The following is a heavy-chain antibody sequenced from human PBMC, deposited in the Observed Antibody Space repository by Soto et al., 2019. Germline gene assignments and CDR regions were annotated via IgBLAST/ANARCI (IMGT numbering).Heavy chain of an antibody. CDR1: GFTFSSYA. Sequence: GSLRLSCAASGFTFSSYAMHWVRQAPGKGLEWVAVISYDGSNKYYADSVKGRFSISRDNSNRVVYLQMGSLTAGDTAVYYCAKTETFNGYYNAFDYWGQGTRVTVSS. J-gene: IGHJ4*02. V-gene: IGHV3-30-3*02. D-gene: IGHD3-9*01. CDR3: AKTETFNGYYNAFDY. CDR2: ISYDGSNK.